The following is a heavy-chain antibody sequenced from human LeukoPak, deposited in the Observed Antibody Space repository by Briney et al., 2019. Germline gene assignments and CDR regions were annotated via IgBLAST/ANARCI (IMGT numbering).Heavy chain of an antibody. J-gene: IGHJ3*02. CDR2: IKQDGSEK. CDR1: GFTFSSYW. V-gene: IGHV3-7*03. CDR3: ARELYSSGEGAFDI. D-gene: IGHD6-19*01. Sequence: GGSLRLSCAASGFTFSSYWMSWVRQAPGKGLEWVANIKQDGSEKYYVDSVKGRFTISRDNAKNSLYLQMNSLRAEGTAVYYCARELYSSGEGAFDIWGQGTMVTVSS.